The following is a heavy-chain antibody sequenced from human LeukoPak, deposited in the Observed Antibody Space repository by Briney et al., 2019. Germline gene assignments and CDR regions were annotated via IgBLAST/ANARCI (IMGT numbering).Heavy chain of an antibody. V-gene: IGHV4-59*08. CDR1: GGSISSHY. CDR3: ARHGDYDILTGYPLNGMDV. Sequence: SETLSLTCTVSGGSISSHYWSWIRQPPGKGLEWIGYIYYSGSTNYNPSLKSRVTISVDTSKNQFSLKLSSVTAADTAVYYCARHGDYDILTGYPLNGMDVWGQGTTVTVSS. J-gene: IGHJ6*02. D-gene: IGHD3-9*01. CDR2: IYYSGST.